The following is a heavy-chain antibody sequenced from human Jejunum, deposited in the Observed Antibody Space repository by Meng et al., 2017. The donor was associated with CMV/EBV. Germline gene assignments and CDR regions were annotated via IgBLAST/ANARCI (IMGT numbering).Heavy chain of an antibody. CDR2: ISSRSTFT. CDR1: TFTFSDYY. Sequence: RLVESGECLLKPGGSLTPSCAASTFTFSDYYMSCIRQAPGKGLEWVSYISSRSTFTNFADSVKGRFTISRDNAKNSLYLQMNSLRADDTAIYYCARVRDLVHWSFDLWGRGTLVTVSS. J-gene: IGHJ2*01. V-gene: IGHV3-11*05. CDR3: ARVRDLVHWSFDL.